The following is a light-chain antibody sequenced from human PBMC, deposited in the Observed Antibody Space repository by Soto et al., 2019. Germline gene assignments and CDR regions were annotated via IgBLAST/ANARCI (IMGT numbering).Light chain of an antibody. CDR1: QSLSSNY. J-gene: IGKJ3*01. Sequence: EIVLTQSPGTLSLSPGERATLSCRASQSLSSNYLAWYQQRPGQSPRLLVYGASSRATGLPDRFSGSGFGTDFALTISRLEPEDSAVYYCHQYDNAPFTFGPGTRVGIK. V-gene: IGKV3-20*01. CDR2: GAS. CDR3: HQYDNAPFT.